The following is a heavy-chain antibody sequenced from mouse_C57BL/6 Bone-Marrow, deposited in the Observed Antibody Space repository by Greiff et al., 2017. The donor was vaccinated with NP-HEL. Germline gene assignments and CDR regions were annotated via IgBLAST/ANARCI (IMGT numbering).Heavy chain of an antibody. CDR2: IDPSDSYT. Sequence: VQLQQPGAELVMPGASVKLSCKASGYTFTSYWMHWVKQRPGQGLEWIGEIDPSDSYTNYNQKFKGKSTLTVDKSSSTAYMQLSSLTSEDSAVYYCALFITTVVATLDYWGQGTTLTVSS. V-gene: IGHV1-69*01. CDR1: GYTFTSYW. J-gene: IGHJ2*01. D-gene: IGHD1-1*01. CDR3: ALFITTVVATLDY.